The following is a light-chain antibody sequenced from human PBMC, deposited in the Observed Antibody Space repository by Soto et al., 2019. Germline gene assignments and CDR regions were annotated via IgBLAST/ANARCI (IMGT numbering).Light chain of an antibody. CDR2: RAY. J-gene: IGKJ1*01. CDR1: QIFSSN. Sequence: EIVMTQSPATLSVSPWEIATISCRASQIFSSNLDWDQQKLCRAPRLLIYRAYNRATGIPARFSGSGSGTEFTLTISSLQSEDFSLYSCLQYENWPQTLGQGTKVEI. CDR3: LQYENWPQT. V-gene: IGKV3-15*01.